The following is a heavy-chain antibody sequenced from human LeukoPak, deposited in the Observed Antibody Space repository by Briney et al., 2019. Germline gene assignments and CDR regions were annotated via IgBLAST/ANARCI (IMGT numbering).Heavy chain of an antibody. Sequence: GGSLRLSCAASGFTFSSYSMSWVRQAPGKGLEWVANIKQDGSEKYYVDSVKGRFTISRDNAKNSLYLQMNSLRAEDTAVYYCARDLLAVAGTWAFDIWGQGTMVTVSS. CDR3: ARDLLAVAGTWAFDI. CDR1: GFTFSSYS. V-gene: IGHV3-7*01. CDR2: IKQDGSEK. J-gene: IGHJ3*02. D-gene: IGHD6-19*01.